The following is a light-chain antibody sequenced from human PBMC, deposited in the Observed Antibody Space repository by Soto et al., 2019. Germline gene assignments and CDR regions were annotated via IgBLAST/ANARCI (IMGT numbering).Light chain of an antibody. V-gene: IGKV3-11*01. CDR2: DAS. CDR3: QQRSYWPRT. J-gene: IGKJ2*01. Sequence: EIVLTQSPATLSLSPGERATLSCRASQSVSSYLAWYHQKTGQPPRLLIYDASNRATGIPARFSGSGSGTDFTLTVNSLEPEDFAVYYCQQRSYWPRTFGQGTKLEIK. CDR1: QSVSSY.